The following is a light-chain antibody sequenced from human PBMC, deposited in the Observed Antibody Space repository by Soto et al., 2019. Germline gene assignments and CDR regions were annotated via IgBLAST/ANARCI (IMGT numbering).Light chain of an antibody. V-gene: IGLV2-8*01. Sequence: QSVLTQPPSASGSPGHSVTISCTGTSSDVGGYNYVSWYQQHPGKAPKLMIYEVSKRPSGVPDRFSGSKSGNTASLTVSGLQAEDQADSYCSSYAGSNTFDVFGTGTKVTVL. CDR1: SSDVGGYNY. J-gene: IGLJ1*01. CDR2: EVS. CDR3: SSYAGSNTFDV.